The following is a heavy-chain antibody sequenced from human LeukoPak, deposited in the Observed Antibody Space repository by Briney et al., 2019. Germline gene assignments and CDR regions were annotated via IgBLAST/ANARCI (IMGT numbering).Heavy chain of an antibody. CDR1: GGSISSYY. Sequence: SETLSLTCTVSGGSISSYYWSWIRQPPGKGLEWIGYIYYSGSTNYNPSLKCRVTISVDTSKNQFSLKLSSVTAADTAVYYCATHHGGYRPLDYWGQGTLVTVSS. CDR3: ATHHGGYRPLDY. D-gene: IGHD4-17*01. CDR2: IYYSGST. J-gene: IGHJ4*02. V-gene: IGHV4-59*08.